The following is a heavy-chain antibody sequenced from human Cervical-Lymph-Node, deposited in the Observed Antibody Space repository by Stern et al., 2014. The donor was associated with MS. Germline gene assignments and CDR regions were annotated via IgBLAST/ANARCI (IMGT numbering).Heavy chain of an antibody. J-gene: IGHJ3*02. CDR3: ARDYHYYDSSGYYDDAFDI. D-gene: IGHD3-22*01. CDR2: ISSSSSYI. V-gene: IGHV3-21*01. CDR1: GFTFSSYS. Sequence: EVQLVESGGGLVKPGGSLRLSCAASGFTFSSYSMNWVRQAPGKGLEWVSSISSSSSYIYYADSVKGRFTISRDKAKNSLYLQMNSLRAEDTAVYYCARDYHYYDSSGYYDDAFDIWGQGTMVTVSS.